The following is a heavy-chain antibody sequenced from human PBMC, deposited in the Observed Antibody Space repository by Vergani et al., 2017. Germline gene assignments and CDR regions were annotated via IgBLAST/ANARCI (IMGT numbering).Heavy chain of an antibody. Sequence: QLVESGGGWVQPGGSLRLSCVVSGFDFSSYIMNWVRQAPGKGLEWVSFVSTGTKSQSYAESVKGRFTISRDSAKNSLYLQMDSLRAEDTAVYYCARAAYFYDSSVYYSVIDYWGQGTLVTVSS. V-gene: IGHV3-48*01. CDR1: GFDFSSYI. J-gene: IGHJ4*02. D-gene: IGHD3-22*01. CDR3: ARAAYFYDSSVYYSVIDY. CDR2: VSTGTKSQ.